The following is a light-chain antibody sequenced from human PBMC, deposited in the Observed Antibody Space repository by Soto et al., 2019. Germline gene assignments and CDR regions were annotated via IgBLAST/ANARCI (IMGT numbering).Light chain of an antibody. J-gene: IGKJ4*01. CDR2: AAS. CDR1: QNINNY. Sequence: DIQMTQSPSSLSASVGDRVTITCRASQNINNYLNWYQQKPGKAPNLLIYAASSLQSGVPSRLSVSGSGTDFTLTISSLQPEDFATYYCQQSYSSPITFGGGTKVEIK. V-gene: IGKV1-39*01. CDR3: QQSYSSPIT.